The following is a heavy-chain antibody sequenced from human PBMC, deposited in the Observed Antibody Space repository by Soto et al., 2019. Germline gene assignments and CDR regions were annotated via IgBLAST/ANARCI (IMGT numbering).Heavy chain of an antibody. V-gene: IGHV2-5*02. CDR2: IFWDDDK. J-gene: IGHJ4*02. CDR3: AHRSRGYAYYFYQ. CDR1: GFSLTNRGVA. Sequence: QITLKESGPAVVRPTQTLTLTYSFSGFSLTNRGVAVGWIRQPPGKALEWLALIFWDDDKGYSPSMRSRLTIPEDTSKNQLVLTMTNMDPVDTATYYCAHRSRGYAYYFYQWAQGTLITVSS. D-gene: IGHD5-12*01.